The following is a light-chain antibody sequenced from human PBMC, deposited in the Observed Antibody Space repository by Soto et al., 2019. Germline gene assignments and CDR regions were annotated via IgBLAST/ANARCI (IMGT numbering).Light chain of an antibody. V-gene: IGKV1-5*01. CDR1: QSISIY. Sequence: ETPMTQSPLPLYAPLEDIVIITCRAIQSISIYLNWYQLKPGKAPKLLIYDASRLESGVPSRFSGSGSGTEFTLTGSSLQPDDFATYYCQQYKTYWTFGQGTKVDIK. CDR3: QQYKTYWT. CDR2: DAS. J-gene: IGKJ1*01.